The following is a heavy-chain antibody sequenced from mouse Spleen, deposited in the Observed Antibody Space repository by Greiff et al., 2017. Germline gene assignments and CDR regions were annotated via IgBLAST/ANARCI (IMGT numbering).Heavy chain of an antibody. V-gene: IGHV1-69*01. CDR3: AMAYYGSSWFAY. CDR1: GYTFTSYW. J-gene: IGHJ3*01. Sequence: QVQLKQPGAELVMPGASVKLSCKASGYTFTSYWMHWVKQRPGQGLEWIGEIDPSDSYTNYNQKFKGKATLTVDKSSSTAYMQLSSLTSEDSAVYYCAMAYYGSSWFAYWGQGTLVTVSA. CDR2: IDPSDSYT. D-gene: IGHD1-1*01.